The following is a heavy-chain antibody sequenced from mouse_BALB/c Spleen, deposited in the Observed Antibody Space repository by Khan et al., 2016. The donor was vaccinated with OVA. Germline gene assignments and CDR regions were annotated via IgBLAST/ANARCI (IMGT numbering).Heavy chain of an antibody. Sequence: EVELVESGGGLVQPGGSRKFSCAASGFTFSSFGMHWVRQAPEKGLEWVAYISSGSSTIYYADTVKGRFTISRDNPKNTLFLQMTSLRSEDTAMYYCARNDGYYVDYWGQGTTLTVSS. D-gene: IGHD1-2*01. J-gene: IGHJ2*01. V-gene: IGHV5-17*02. CDR2: ISSGSSTI. CDR1: GFTFSSFG. CDR3: ARNDGYYVDY.